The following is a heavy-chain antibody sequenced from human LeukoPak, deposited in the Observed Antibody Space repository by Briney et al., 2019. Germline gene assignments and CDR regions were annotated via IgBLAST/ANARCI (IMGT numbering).Heavy chain of an antibody. CDR3: AKGSFSYGPTSDY. Sequence: GGSLRLSCAASGFTFSSYAMSWVRQAPGKGLEWVSAIGGTGGSTYSADSVKGRFTISRDNSKNTLYLQMNSLIAEDTAVYYCAKGSFSYGPTSDYWGQGTLVTVSS. CDR1: GFTFSSYA. V-gene: IGHV3-23*01. D-gene: IGHD5-18*01. CDR2: IGGTGGST. J-gene: IGHJ4*02.